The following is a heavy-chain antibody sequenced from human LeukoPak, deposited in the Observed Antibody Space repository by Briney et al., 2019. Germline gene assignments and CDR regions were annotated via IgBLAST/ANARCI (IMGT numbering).Heavy chain of an antibody. CDR1: GYTFTSYD. CDR3: ARGLYPFDCSGGSCYSYYYYMDV. V-gene: IGHV1-8*03. D-gene: IGHD2-15*01. CDR2: MNPNSGNT. J-gene: IGHJ6*03. Sequence: ASVKVSCKASGYTFTSYDINWVRQATGQGLEWMGWMNPNSGNTGYAQKFQGRVTITRNTSISTAYMELSSLRSEDTAVYYCARGLYPFDCSGGSCYSYYYYMDVWGKGTTVTVSS.